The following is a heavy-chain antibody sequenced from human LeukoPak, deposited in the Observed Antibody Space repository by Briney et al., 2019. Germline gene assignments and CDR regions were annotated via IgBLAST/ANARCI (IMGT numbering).Heavy chain of an antibody. CDR3: ARDRVVPAAMRAGRRNLTHNWFDP. CDR1: GGSISSYY. D-gene: IGHD2-2*01. J-gene: IGHJ5*02. V-gene: IGHV4-4*07. Sequence: SETLSLTGTVSGGSISSYYWSWIRQPAGKGLEWIGRIYTSGSTNYNPSLKSRVTMSVDTSKNQFSLKLSSVTAADTAVYYCARDRVVPAAMRAGRRNLTHNWFDPWGQGTLVTVSS. CDR2: IYTSGST.